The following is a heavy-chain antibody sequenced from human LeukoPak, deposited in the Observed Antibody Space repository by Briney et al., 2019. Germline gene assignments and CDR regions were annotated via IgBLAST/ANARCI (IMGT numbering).Heavy chain of an antibody. Sequence: GGSLRRSCAASGFTFSIYSMNWVRQAPGKGLEWVSYISSSSSTIYYADSVKGRFTISRDDAKNSLYLQMNSLRDEDTAVYYCAGELSGSGSYLHDYWGQGTLVTVSS. D-gene: IGHD3-10*01. CDR3: AGELSGSGSYLHDY. V-gene: IGHV3-48*02. CDR1: GFTFSIYS. CDR2: ISSSSSTI. J-gene: IGHJ4*02.